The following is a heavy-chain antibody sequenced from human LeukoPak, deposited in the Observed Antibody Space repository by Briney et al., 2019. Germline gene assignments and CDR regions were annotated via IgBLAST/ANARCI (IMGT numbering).Heavy chain of an antibody. V-gene: IGHV4-4*02. CDR2: IYHSGST. CDR1: GGSISSSNW. D-gene: IGHD3-22*01. CDR3: ARGSPQDYYDSSGYYDY. Sequence: SETLSLTCAVSGGSISSSNWWSWVRQPPGKGLEWIGEIYHSGSTNYNPSLKSRVTISVDKSKNQFSLKLSSVTAANTAVYYCARGSPQDYYDSSGYYDYWGQGTLVTVSS. J-gene: IGHJ4*02.